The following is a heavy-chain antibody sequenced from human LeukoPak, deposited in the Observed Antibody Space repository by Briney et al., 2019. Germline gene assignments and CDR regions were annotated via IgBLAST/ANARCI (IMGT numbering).Heavy chain of an antibody. CDR2: INPNSGGT. Sequence: ASVKVSCKASGYTFTGYYMHWVRQAPGQGLEWMGRINPNSGGTNYAQKFQGRVTMTRDTSISTAYMELSRLRSDDTAVYYCAADPWGRWLQYNFDYWGQGTLVSVSS. V-gene: IGHV1-2*06. CDR3: AADPWGRWLQYNFDY. J-gene: IGHJ4*02. CDR1: GYTFTGYY. D-gene: IGHD5-24*01.